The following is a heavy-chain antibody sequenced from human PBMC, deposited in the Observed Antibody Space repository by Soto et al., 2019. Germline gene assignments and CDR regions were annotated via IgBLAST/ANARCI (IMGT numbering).Heavy chain of an antibody. D-gene: IGHD2-2*01. CDR2: IYYSGST. Sequence: SETLSLTCTVSGCSISSGGCYCSWIRQPPGKGLEWIGYIYYSGSTYYNPSLKSRVTISVDTSKNQFSLKLSSVTAADTAVYYCAREGYCSSTSCPVRGWFDPWGQGTLVTVSS. CDR1: GCSISSGGCY. CDR3: AREGYCSSTSCPVRGWFDP. V-gene: IGHV4-30-4*01. J-gene: IGHJ5*02.